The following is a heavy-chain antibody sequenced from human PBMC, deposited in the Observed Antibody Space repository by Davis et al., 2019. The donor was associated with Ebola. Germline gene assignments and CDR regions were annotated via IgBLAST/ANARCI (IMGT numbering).Heavy chain of an antibody. Sequence: ASVKVSCKASGYIFTDYYMDWVRQTPGQGLEWMGLINPYDGSTTYAEKFQGRVTMTRDTSTSTVYMILSSLTSDDTAMYYCARRPPAPQNWFDPWGQGTLVTVSS. CDR1: GYIFTDYY. CDR2: INPYDGST. J-gene: IGHJ5*02. CDR3: ARRPPAPQNWFDP. V-gene: IGHV1-46*01. D-gene: IGHD2/OR15-2a*01.